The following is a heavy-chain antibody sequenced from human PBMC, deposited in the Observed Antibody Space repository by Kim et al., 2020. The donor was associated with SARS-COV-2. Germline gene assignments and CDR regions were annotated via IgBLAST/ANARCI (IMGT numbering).Heavy chain of an antibody. D-gene: IGHD3-10*01. J-gene: IGHJ4*02. Sequence: YSVDPLKGRFTISRDESKSTLYLQMNRLRVEDTAVYFCAKAAYSSDPFDYWGQGTLVTVSS. CDR3: AKAAYSSDPFDY. V-gene: IGHV3-23*03.